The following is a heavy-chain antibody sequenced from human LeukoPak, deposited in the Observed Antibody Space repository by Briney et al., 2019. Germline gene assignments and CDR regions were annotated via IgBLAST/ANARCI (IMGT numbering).Heavy chain of an antibody. J-gene: IGHJ4*02. V-gene: IGHV1-24*01. D-gene: IGHD6-13*01. CDR1: GYTLTELS. Sequence: ASVKVSCKVSGYTLTELSMHWVRQAPGKGLEWMGGFDAGDGETIYAQKFQGRVTMTEDTSTDTAYMELSSLRSEDTAVYYCATVEAAAGNFDYWGQGTLVTVP. CDR3: ATVEAAAGNFDY. CDR2: FDAGDGET.